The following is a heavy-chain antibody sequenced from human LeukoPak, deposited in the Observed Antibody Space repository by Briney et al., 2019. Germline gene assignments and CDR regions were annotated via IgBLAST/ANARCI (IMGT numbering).Heavy chain of an antibody. CDR3: ARAPSPASYAMDV. V-gene: IGHV1-8*01. Sequence: ASVKVSCKASGYTFRSFDVNWVRQATGQGLEWMGWMNPNSGNTGYAHEFQGRVTMTRNTSINTAYMEVSGLTSEDTAVYYCARAPSPASYAMDVWGQGTTVTVSS. CDR1: GYTFRSFD. CDR2: MNPNSGNT. J-gene: IGHJ6*02.